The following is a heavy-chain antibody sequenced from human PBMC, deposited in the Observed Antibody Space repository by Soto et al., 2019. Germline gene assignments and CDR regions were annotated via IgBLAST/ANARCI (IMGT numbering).Heavy chain of an antibody. CDR1: GFSLSTSGVG. Sequence: QITLKEPGPTLVKPTQTLTLTCTFSGFSLSTSGVGVGWIRQPPGKALEWLALIYWDDDKRYSPSLKTRLTITKDPSKNRVVHTMSNMDPVDTATYYCAQSHRPTTVTTSAEFFQHWGQGTLVTVSS. V-gene: IGHV2-5*02. CDR2: IYWDDDK. D-gene: IGHD4-17*01. J-gene: IGHJ1*01. CDR3: AQSHRPTTVTTSAEFFQH.